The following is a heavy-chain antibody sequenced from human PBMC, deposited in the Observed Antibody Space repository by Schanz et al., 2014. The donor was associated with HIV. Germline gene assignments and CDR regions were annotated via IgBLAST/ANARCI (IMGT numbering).Heavy chain of an antibody. V-gene: IGHV1-18*01. Sequence: QVQLVQSGDEVKKPGASVKVSCKASGYTFSTYGISWVRQAPGQGLEWMGWINAYNGNTHYAQKFQGRVTMTTDTSTSTAYMELRNLRSDDTAVYYCARGRYSGSYYNYWGQGTLVTVSS. CDR3: ARGRYSGSYYNY. J-gene: IGHJ4*02. D-gene: IGHD1-26*01. CDR1: GYTFSTYG. CDR2: INAYNGNT.